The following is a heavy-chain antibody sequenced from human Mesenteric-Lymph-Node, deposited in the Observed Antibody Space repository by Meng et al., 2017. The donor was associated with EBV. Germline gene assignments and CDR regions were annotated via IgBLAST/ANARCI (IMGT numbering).Heavy chain of an antibody. Sequence: QVVVSEDGVAGNRTGALLTVSCKASGYHLIGYYIQWARQAPGHGPEWVGPIHPHGCATKYPQKFPGRVTMTRDTSISTAYMELSSLRSDDTAVYYCAREIRYDYVWGTSFDYWGQGTLVTVSS. CDR3: AREIRYDYVWGTSFDY. CDR1: GYHLIGYY. CDR2: IHPHGCAT. D-gene: IGHD3-16*01. J-gene: IGHJ4*02. V-gene: IGHV1-2*06.